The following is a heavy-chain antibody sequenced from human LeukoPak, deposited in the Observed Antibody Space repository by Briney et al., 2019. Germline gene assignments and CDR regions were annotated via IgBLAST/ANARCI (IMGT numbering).Heavy chain of an antibody. Sequence: GGSLRLSCAASGFTFSSYSMNWVRQAPGKGLEWVSSISSSSSYIYYADSVKGRFTISRDNAKNSLYLQMNSLRAEDTAVYYCARGGILTGPYTRDAFDIWGQGTMVTVSS. CDR3: ARGGILTGPYTRDAFDI. J-gene: IGHJ3*02. V-gene: IGHV3-21*01. CDR2: ISSSSSYI. D-gene: IGHD3-9*01. CDR1: GFTFSSYS.